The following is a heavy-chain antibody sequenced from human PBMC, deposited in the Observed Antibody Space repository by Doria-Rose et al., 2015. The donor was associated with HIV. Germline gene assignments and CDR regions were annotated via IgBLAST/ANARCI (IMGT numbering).Heavy chain of an antibody. D-gene: IGHD3-10*01. CDR3: ATGVTLDY. J-gene: IGHJ4*02. V-gene: IGHV3-21*01. CDR2: SSSTSAYI. CDR1: GFTFSSHR. Sequence: EVQLLESGGGLVRPGGSLRLSCATSGFTFSSHRINWVRQAPGKGLEWVSSSSSTSAYINYADSVRGRFTISRDNARNSLYLQMDSLRAEDTAIYYCATGVTLDYWGQGTLVTVSS.